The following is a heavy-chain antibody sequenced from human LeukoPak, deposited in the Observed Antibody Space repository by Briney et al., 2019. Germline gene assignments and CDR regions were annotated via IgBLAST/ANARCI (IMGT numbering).Heavy chain of an antibody. CDR3: ARRGYQRGFDY. CDR2: IYYSGST. CDR1: GGSISSYY. D-gene: IGHD6-13*01. V-gene: IGHV4-59*08. Sequence: SETLSLTCTVSGGSISSYYWSWIRQPPGKGLEWIGYIYYSGSTNYNPSLKSRVTISVDTSKNQFSLKLSSVTAADTAVYYCARRGYQRGFDYWGQGTLVTVSS. J-gene: IGHJ4*02.